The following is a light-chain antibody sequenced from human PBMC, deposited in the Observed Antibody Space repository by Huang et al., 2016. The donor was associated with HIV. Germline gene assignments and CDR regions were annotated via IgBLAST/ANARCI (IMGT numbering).Light chain of an antibody. CDR2: GAS. CDR1: QSVSSSY. Sequence: EIVLTQSPGTLSLSPGERATLSCRASQSVSSSYLAWYQQKPGQAPRLLIYGASSRGTGVPDRFSGSGSGTDFTLTISRLEPEDVAVYCCQQYGSSFTFGPGTKVDIK. V-gene: IGKV3-20*01. CDR3: QQYGSSFT. J-gene: IGKJ3*01.